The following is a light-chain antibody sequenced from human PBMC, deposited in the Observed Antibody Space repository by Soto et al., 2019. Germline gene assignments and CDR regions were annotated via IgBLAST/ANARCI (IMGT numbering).Light chain of an antibody. CDR3: QRYGTSTT. CDR1: RRVPNSY. CDR2: GAS. Sequence: EIMLRQSQGTLSLSPGERATLSCRASRRVPNSYLAWYQQKPGQAPRLLIYGASSRATGIPVRFSGSGSGTDFTLTISRLEPEDFAVYYCQRYGTSTTFGQGTKVDI. V-gene: IGKV3-20*01. J-gene: IGKJ1*01.